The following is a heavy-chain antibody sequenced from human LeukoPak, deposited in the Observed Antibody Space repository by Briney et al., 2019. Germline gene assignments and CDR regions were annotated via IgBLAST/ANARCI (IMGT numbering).Heavy chain of an antibody. Sequence: PSETLSLTCTVSGGSISSYYWSWIRQPPGKGLEWIGYIYHSGSTYYNPSLKSRVTISVDRSKNQFSLKLSSVTAADTAVYYCARGRAVAGTVDYWGQGTLVTVSS. CDR2: IYHSGST. V-gene: IGHV4-59*12. D-gene: IGHD6-19*01. J-gene: IGHJ4*02. CDR3: ARGRAVAGTVDY. CDR1: GGSISSYY.